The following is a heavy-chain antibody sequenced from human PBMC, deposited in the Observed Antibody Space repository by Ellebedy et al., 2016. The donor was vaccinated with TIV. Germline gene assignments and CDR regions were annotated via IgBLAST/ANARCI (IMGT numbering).Heavy chain of an antibody. J-gene: IGHJ3*01. CDR2: TGDDT. CDR1: GFTLRRYA. D-gene: IGHD4-17*01. Sequence: GESLKISXAASGFTLRRYAMSWVRQAPGKGLEWVASTGDDTFYADSVKGRFTISRDNSKNTLFLQMILLRAEDTAVYYCAKAYGVQFDFWGQGTRVTVSS. V-gene: IGHV3-23*01. CDR3: AKAYGVQFDF.